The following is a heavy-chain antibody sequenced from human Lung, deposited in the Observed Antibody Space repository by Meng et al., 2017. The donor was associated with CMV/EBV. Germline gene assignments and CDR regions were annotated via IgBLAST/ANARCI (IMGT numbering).Heavy chain of an antibody. CDR1: GGSVSSGSYY. J-gene: IGHJ5*02. V-gene: IGHV4-61*01. CDR2: IYYSGST. D-gene: IGHD3-3*01. Sequence: SETLSLTCTVSGGSVSSGSYYWSWIRQPPGKGLEWIGYIYYSGSTNYNPTLKSRVTMSVDTSNSQFSLKLSSVTAADTAVYYCAREPGDFWSGYHGWFDPWGQGTLVTVSS. CDR3: AREPGDFWSGYHGWFDP.